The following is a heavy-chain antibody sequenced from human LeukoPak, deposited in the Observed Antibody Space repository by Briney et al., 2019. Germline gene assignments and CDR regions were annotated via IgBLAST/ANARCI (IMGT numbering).Heavy chain of an antibody. CDR3: ASLRVPGDFDY. D-gene: IGHD4-17*01. V-gene: IGHV4-39*07. CDR2: IYHSGNT. CDR1: GGSISSGTYY. J-gene: IGHJ4*02. Sequence: SETLSLTCTVSGGSISSGTYYWSWIRQPAGKGLEWIGNIYHSGNTYYNSSLKSRVTISVDTSKNQFSLRLTSVTAADTAVYYCASLRVPGDFDYWGQGTLVTVSS.